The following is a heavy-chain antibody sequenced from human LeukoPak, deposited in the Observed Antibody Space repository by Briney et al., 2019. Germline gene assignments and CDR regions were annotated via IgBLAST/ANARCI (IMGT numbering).Heavy chain of an antibody. J-gene: IGHJ5*02. CDR3: ARRRTGYSSSWYWFDP. CDR2: IYYSGST. V-gene: IGHV4-59*08. D-gene: IGHD6-13*01. CDR1: GGSFSGYY. Sequence: PSETLSLTCAVYGGSFSGYYWSWIRQPPGKGLEWIGYIYYSGSTNYNPSLKSRVTISVDTSKNQFSLKLSSVTAADTAVYYCARRRTGYSSSWYWFDPWGQGTLVTVSS.